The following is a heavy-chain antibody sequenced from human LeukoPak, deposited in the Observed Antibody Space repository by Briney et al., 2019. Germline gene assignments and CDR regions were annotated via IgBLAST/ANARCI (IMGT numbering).Heavy chain of an antibody. J-gene: IGHJ4*02. V-gene: IGHV4-59*01. Sequence: SETLSLTCTVSGGSISSYYWSWIRQPPGKGMEWIGYIYYSGSTNYNPSLKSRVTISVDTSKNQFSLKLSSVTAADTAVYYCARGWLQFGYWGQGTLVTVSS. CDR1: GGSISSYY. D-gene: IGHD5-24*01. CDR3: ARGWLQFGY. CDR2: IYYSGST.